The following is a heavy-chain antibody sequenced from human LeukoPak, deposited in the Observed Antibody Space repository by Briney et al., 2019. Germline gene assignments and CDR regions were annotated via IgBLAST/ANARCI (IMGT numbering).Heavy chain of an antibody. CDR3: ARESRGDLYYYYYYMDV. V-gene: IGHV4-61*02. CDR1: GGSISSSSYY. J-gene: IGHJ6*03. D-gene: IGHD4-17*01. Sequence: PSETLSLTCTVSGGSISSSSYYWSWIRQPAGKGLEWIGRIYNSGSTYYNPSLKSRVTISVDTSKNQFSLKLSSVTAADTAVYYCARESRGDLYYYYYYMDVWGKGTTVTVSS. CDR2: IYNSGST.